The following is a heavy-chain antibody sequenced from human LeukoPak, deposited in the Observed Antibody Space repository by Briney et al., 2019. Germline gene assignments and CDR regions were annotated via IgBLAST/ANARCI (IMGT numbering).Heavy chain of an antibody. CDR1: GFPFSSYA. J-gene: IGHJ4*02. CDR2: ISGSGGDT. Sequence: GSLRLSFAASGFPFSSYAMSWVRPAPGKGLEWVSAISGSGGDTYYADSVKGRFTISRDNSKNTLYLQMNSLRAEDTAVYYCAKDRVVRGVMGAGGYWGQGTLVTVSS. V-gene: IGHV3-23*01. D-gene: IGHD3-10*01. CDR3: AKDRVVRGVMGAGGY.